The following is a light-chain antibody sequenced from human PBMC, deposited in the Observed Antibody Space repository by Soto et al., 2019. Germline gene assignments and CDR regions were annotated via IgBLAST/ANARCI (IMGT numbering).Light chain of an antibody. CDR2: DAS. J-gene: IGKJ1*01. CDR3: QQYDSVPKT. V-gene: IGKV1-5*01. Sequence: DIQMTQSPSTLSASVGDRVTITCRASQGIRSWLAWYQQKPGKVPQLLIYDASNFETGVPSRFIGSGSGTEFTLTISSLQPDDVATYYCQQYDSVPKTFGRGTKVEVK. CDR1: QGIRSW.